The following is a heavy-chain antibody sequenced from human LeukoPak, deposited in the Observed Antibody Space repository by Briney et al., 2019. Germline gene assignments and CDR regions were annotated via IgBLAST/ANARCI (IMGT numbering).Heavy chain of an antibody. Sequence: SETLSLTCTVSGGSISSYYWSWVRQPAGKGQEWIGRIYTSGSTNSNPSLKSRVTMSVDTSKNQFSLKLSSVTAADTAVYYCARDHSSSWYDYYYYMDVWGKGTTVTAS. D-gene: IGHD6-13*01. CDR3: ARDHSSSWYDYYYYMDV. CDR2: IYTSGST. V-gene: IGHV4-4*07. CDR1: GGSISSYY. J-gene: IGHJ6*03.